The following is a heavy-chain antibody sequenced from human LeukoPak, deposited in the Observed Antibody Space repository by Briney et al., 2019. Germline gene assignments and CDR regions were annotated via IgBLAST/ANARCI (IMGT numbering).Heavy chain of an antibody. CDR2: ISGSGGGR. CDR1: GFTFSSYA. J-gene: IGHJ4*02. Sequence: GASLRLSCAASGFTFSSYAMSWVRQAPGKGLEWVSAISGSGGGRYYADSVKGRFTISRDNSKNTLYLQMNSLRAEDTAVYYCAKSRGFGESANDYWGQGTLVTVSS. CDR3: AKSRGFGESANDY. D-gene: IGHD3-10*01. V-gene: IGHV3-23*01.